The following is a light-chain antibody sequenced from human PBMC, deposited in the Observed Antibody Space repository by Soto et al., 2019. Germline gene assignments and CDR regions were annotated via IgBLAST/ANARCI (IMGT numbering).Light chain of an antibody. CDR2: VTN. V-gene: IGLV1-44*01. Sequence: ALTQPPSVSGTPGQGVTISCSGSTSNIGENSVGWFQQLPGTAPKVVIYVTNKRPSGVPDRFSGSKSGTSAHLAISGLQSEDEADYYCAAWDGSLNGHVFGTGTKVTVL. CDR3: AAWDGSLNGHV. J-gene: IGLJ1*01. CDR1: TSNIGENS.